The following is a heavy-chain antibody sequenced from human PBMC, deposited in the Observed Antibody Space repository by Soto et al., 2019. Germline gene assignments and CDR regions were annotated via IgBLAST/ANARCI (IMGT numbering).Heavy chain of an antibody. CDR3: ARDIVVVVAATQYFQH. CDR1: GYTFTSYG. CDR2: IIAYNGNT. J-gene: IGHJ1*01. Sequence: QVQLVQSGAEVKKPGASVNVSCKASGYTFTSYGISWVRQAPGQGLEWMVWIIAYNGNTNYAQKLQGRVTMTTDTSTSTAYMELRSLRSDDTAVYYCARDIVVVVAATQYFQHWGQGTLVTVSS. D-gene: IGHD2-15*01. V-gene: IGHV1-18*01.